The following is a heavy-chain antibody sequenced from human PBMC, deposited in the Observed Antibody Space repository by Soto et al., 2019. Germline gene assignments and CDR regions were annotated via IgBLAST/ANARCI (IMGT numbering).Heavy chain of an antibody. Sequence: GGSLRLSCIASAFTLSGYWMTWVRQAPGKGLEWVANIKQDGSEKYYVDSVKGRFIISRDNAQNSLFLQMNTLRPEDTAMYYCARVAYWGPGTQVTVSS. J-gene: IGHJ4*02. CDR3: ARVAY. CDR2: IKQDGSEK. CDR1: AFTLSGYW. V-gene: IGHV3-7*01.